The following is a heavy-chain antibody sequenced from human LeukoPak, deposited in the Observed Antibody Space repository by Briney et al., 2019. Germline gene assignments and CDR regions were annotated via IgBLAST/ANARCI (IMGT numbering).Heavy chain of an antibody. J-gene: IGHJ6*02. D-gene: IGHD6-13*01. Sequence: ASVKVSCKASGYTFTSYDINWVRQAPGQGLEWMGWISAYNGNTNYAQKLQGRVTMTTDTSTSTAYMELRSLRSDDTAVYYCARDRQGYSTSYYYYYGMDVWGQGTTVTVSS. CDR3: ARDRQGYSTSYYYYYGMDV. CDR2: ISAYNGNT. V-gene: IGHV1-18*01. CDR1: GYTFTSYD.